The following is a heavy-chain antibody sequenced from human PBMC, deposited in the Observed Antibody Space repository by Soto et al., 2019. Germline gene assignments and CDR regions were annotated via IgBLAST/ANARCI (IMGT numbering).Heavy chain of an antibody. Sequence: GGSLRLSCAASGFTFSSYSMNWVRQAPGKGLEWVSSISSSSSYIYYADSVKGRFTISRDNAKNSLYLQMNSLRAEDTAVYYCARDHNWNLFPYDILTGRPTADAFDIWGQGTMVTVSS. CDR2: ISSSSSYI. D-gene: IGHD3-9*01. CDR1: GFTFSSYS. V-gene: IGHV3-21*01. J-gene: IGHJ3*02. CDR3: ARDHNWNLFPYDILTGRPTADAFDI.